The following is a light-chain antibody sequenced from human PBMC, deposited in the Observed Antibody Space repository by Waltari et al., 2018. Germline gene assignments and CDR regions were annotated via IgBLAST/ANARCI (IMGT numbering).Light chain of an antibody. V-gene: IGKV1-5*03. CDR1: QSISNW. Sequence: DIQMTQSPSTLSASVGGRVTIICRASQSISNWLAWYQQKPGKAPKPLIHKATTLESGVPSRFSGSGSGTEFTLTISSLQPDDFATYYCQQYNSYSTFGQGTKLEMK. J-gene: IGKJ2*01. CDR2: KAT. CDR3: QQYNSYST.